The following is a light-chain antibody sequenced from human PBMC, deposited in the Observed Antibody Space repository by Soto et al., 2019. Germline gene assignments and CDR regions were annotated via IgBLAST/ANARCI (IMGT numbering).Light chain of an antibody. CDR2: EIS. CDR1: SSDVGGYNY. CDR3: YSYAGRTVV. V-gene: IGLV2-8*01. J-gene: IGLJ2*01. Sequence: HSALTQPPSASGSPGQSVTISCSGTSSDVGGYNYVSWYQQHPGKAPKLMIYEISKRPSGVPDRFSGSKSGNTASLTVSGLQAEDEADYYCYSYAGRTVVFGGGTKLTVL.